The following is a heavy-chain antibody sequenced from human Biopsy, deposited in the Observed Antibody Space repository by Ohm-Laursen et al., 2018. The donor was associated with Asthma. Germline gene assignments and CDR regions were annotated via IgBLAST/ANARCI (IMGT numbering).Heavy chain of an antibody. V-gene: IGHV1-69*13. CDR2: INFVFGTT. CDR3: ARKAGSCISRTCYSLDF. D-gene: IGHD2-2*01. J-gene: IGHJ4*02. CDR1: GGTFNTYV. Sequence: SVKVSCKSLGGTFNTYVIGWVRQAPGQGLEWMGEINFVFGTTTYPQKFQDRVTITADDSTSTVYMELSSLRSEDTAVYYCARKAGSCISRTCYSLDFWGQGTLVTVSS.